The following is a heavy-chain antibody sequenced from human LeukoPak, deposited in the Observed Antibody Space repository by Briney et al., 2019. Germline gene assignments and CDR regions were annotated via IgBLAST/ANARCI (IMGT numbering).Heavy chain of an antibody. CDR3: ATPKGLWSGYYYYYGMDV. CDR1: GYTFTSYD. CDR2: MNPNSGNT. D-gene: IGHD3-3*01. V-gene: IGHV1-8*01. Sequence: ASVKVSCKASGYTFTSYDINWVRQATGQGLEWMGWMNPNSGNTGYAQKFQGRVTMTRNTSISTAYMELSSLRSEDTAVYYCATPKGLWSGYYYYYGMDVWGQGTTVTVSS. J-gene: IGHJ6*02.